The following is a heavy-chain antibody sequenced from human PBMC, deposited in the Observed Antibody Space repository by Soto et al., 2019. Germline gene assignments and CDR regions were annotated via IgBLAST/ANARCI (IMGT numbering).Heavy chain of an antibody. Sequence: EVQLLESGGGLVQPGGSLRLSCVASGFTFSSYAMRWVRQAPVKGLEWVSAISGSGGSTYYADSVKGRFTISRDNSKNTLYLQMNSLRAEDTAVYYCARRGSGSYCEYWGQGTLVTVSS. J-gene: IGHJ4*02. CDR1: GFTFSSYA. CDR3: ARRGSGSYCEY. D-gene: IGHD1-26*01. V-gene: IGHV3-23*01. CDR2: ISGSGGST.